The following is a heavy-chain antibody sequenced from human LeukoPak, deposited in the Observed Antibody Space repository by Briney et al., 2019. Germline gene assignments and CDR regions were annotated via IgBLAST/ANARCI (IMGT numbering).Heavy chain of an antibody. CDR3: AKDLSTVFDALNI. J-gene: IGHJ3*02. D-gene: IGHD4-17*01. CDR1: GFTFDDYA. Sequence: PGGSLRLSCAASGFTFDDYAMHWVRQAPGKGLEWVSLISGDGATTYYAASVKGRFTISRDNKKNFLYLQMNNLGTEDNALFYCAKDLSTVFDALNIWGQGTLVTVSS. CDR2: ISGDGATT. V-gene: IGHV3-43*02.